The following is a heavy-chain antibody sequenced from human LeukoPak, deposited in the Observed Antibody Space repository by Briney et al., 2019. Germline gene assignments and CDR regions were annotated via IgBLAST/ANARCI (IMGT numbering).Heavy chain of an antibody. V-gene: IGHV3-64D*09. Sequence: GGSLRLSCSASGFTFSSYAMHWVRQAPGKGLEYVSAISSNGGSTYYADSVKGRFTISRDNSKNTLYLQMSSLRAEDTAVYYCVKAASGYDADYWGQGTLVTVSS. CDR3: VKAASGYDADY. CDR2: ISSNGGST. J-gene: IGHJ4*02. CDR1: GFTFSSYA. D-gene: IGHD5-12*01.